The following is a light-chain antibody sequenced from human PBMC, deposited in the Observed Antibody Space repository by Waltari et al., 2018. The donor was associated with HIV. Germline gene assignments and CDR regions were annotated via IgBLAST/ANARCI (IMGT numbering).Light chain of an antibody. J-gene: IGKJ4*01. CDR2: AAS. CDR3: QQLNSYPLT. CDR1: QDISSY. V-gene: IGKV1-9*01. Sequence: DIQLTQSPSFLSASVGDRVTITCQASQDISSYLAWYQRKPGKAPKLVIYAASTLQSGVPSKFSGSGSGTEFTLTISSLQPEDFATYYCQQLNSYPLTFGGGTKVEIK.